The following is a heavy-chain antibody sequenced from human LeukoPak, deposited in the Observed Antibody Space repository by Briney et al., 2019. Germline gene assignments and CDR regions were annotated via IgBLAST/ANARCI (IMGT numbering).Heavy chain of an antibody. CDR1: GFSFISYS. CDR2: ISGSSSSI. V-gene: IGHV3-48*04. Sequence: GGSLRLSCTASGFSFISYSIHWVRQAPGKGLEWISYISGSSSSIYYADSVRGRFTISRDNAKNSVSLQMNSLRAEDTAVYYCARGSYLSGSSDYWGQGTLVTVSS. J-gene: IGHJ4*02. CDR3: ARGSYLSGSSDY. D-gene: IGHD1-26*01.